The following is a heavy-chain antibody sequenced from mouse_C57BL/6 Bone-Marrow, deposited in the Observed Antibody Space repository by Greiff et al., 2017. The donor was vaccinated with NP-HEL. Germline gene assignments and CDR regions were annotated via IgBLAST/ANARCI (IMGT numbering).Heavy chain of an antibody. J-gene: IGHJ4*01. CDR3: EASYYAMDY. V-gene: IGHV1-50*01. Sequence: QVHVKQSGAELVKPGASVKLSCKASGYTFTSYWMQWVKQRPGQGLEWIGEIDPSDSYTNYNQKFKGKATLTVDTSSSTAYMQLSSLTSEDSAVYYCEASYYAMDYWGQGTSVTVSS. CDR2: IDPSDSYT. CDR1: GYTFTSYW.